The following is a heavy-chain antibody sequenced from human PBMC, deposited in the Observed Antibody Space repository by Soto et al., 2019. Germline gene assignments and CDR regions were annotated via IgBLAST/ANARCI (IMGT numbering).Heavy chain of an antibody. CDR1: GGSCSGYY. J-gene: IGHJ4*02. CDR2: INHRGST. V-gene: IGHV4-34*01. Sequence: SETLSLTCAVYGGSCSGYYWSWIRQPPGKGLEWIAEINHRGSTKYNPSLKSRVTISVDTSKNQFSLKLNSVTAADTAVYYCARVDDYWSQGSLVTVSS. CDR3: ARVDDY.